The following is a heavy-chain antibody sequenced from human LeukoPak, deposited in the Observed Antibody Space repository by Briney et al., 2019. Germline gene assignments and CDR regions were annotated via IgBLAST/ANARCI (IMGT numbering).Heavy chain of an antibody. J-gene: IGHJ4*02. V-gene: IGHV3-15*01. CDR1: GFTFSNAW. D-gene: IGHD6-19*01. Sequence: PGGSLRLSCAASGFTFSNAWMSWVRQAPGKGLEWVGRIKSKTDGGTTDYAAPVKGRFTISRDDSKNTLYLQMNSLKTEDTAVYYCTTDWLYSSGWYRSRVLFDYWGQGTLVTVSS. CDR2: IKSKTDGGTT. CDR3: TTDWLYSSGWYRSRVLFDY.